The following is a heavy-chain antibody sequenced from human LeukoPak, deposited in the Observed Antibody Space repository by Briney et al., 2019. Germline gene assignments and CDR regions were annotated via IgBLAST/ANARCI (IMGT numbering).Heavy chain of an antibody. CDR1: GFTFSSYG. J-gene: IGHJ6*03. Sequence: GGSLRLSCAASGFTFSSYGMHWVRKAPGKGLEWVAFIRYDGSNKYYADSVKGRFTISRDNSKNTLYLQMNSLRAEDTAVYYCAKGVDFWSGSYMDVWGKGTTVTVSS. CDR2: IRYDGSNK. D-gene: IGHD3-3*01. CDR3: AKGVDFWSGSYMDV. V-gene: IGHV3-30*02.